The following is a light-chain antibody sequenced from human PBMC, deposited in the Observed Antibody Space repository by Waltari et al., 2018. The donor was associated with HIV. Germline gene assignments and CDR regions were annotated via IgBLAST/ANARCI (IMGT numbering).Light chain of an antibody. CDR1: TLGDNY. CDR3: QAWDSSTLYV. V-gene: IGLV3-1*01. J-gene: IGLJ1*01. CDR2: QDS. Sequence: SYELTQPPSVSVSPGQTASITCPGDTLGDNYDCWYQQKPAQSPVLVIYQDSRRPSGIPARFSVSHSGNTSTLTISRTQAMDEADYYCQAWDSSTLYVFGTGTKVTVL.